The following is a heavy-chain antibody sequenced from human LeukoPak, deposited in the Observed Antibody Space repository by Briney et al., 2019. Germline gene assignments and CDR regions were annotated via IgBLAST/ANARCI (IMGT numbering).Heavy chain of an antibody. CDR2: ISGSGDSP. CDR3: AKDKGDSSGPYDY. D-gene: IGHD3-22*01. V-gene: IGHV3-23*01. CDR1: GFTFSRYG. J-gene: IGHJ4*02. Sequence: GGSLRLSCVASGFTFSRYGMSWVRQAPGKGLEWVSAISGSGDSPYYADSVKGRLTISRDNFNNTLYLQITSLRADDTAIYYCAKDKGDSSGPYDYWGQGTLVTVSS.